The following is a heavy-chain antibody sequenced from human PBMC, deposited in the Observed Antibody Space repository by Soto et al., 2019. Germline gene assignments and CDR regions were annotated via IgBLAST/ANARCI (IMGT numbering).Heavy chain of an antibody. CDR1: GGSICSSNW. CDR3: ARDRTVAGGGLFDY. Sequence: QVQLQESGPGLVKPSGTLSLTCAVSGGSICSSNWWSWVRQPLGKGMEWIGEIYHSGSTNYNPSLKSRVTISVDKSKNQFSLKLSSVTAADTAVYYCARDRTVAGGGLFDYWGQGTLVTVSS. V-gene: IGHV4-4*02. J-gene: IGHJ4*02. D-gene: IGHD6-19*01. CDR2: IYHSGST.